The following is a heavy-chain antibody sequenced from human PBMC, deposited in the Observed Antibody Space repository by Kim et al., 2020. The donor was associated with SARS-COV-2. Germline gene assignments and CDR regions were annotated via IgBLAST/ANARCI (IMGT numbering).Heavy chain of an antibody. Sequence: NPSLKSRVTISVDTSKNQFSLKLSSVTAADTAVYYCARVAGRRPVQFFGIWGQGTMVTVSS. CDR3: ARVAGRRPVQFFGI. D-gene: IGHD6-6*01. J-gene: IGHJ3*02. V-gene: IGHV4-34*01.